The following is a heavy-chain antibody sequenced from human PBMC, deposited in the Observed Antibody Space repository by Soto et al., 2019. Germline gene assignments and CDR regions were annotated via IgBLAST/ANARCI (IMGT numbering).Heavy chain of an antibody. CDR2: IYYSGST. V-gene: IGHV4-39*01. D-gene: IGHD3-16*02. J-gene: IGHJ1*01. CDR3: ARGLGWGSYRYKPEYFQH. Sequence: PSETLSLTCTVSGGSISSSSYYWGWIRQPPGKGLEWIGSIYYSGSTYYNPSLKSRVTISVDTSKNQFSLKLSSVTAADTAVYYCARGLGWGSYRYKPEYFQHWGQGTLVTVSS. CDR1: GGSISSSSYY.